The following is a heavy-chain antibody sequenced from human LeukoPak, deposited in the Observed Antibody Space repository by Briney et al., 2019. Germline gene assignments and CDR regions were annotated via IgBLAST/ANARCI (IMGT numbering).Heavy chain of an antibody. V-gene: IGHV4-59*08. CDR2: IYYSGST. CDR3: ARLTEYYDFWSGSYPSKKYYFDY. J-gene: IGHJ4*02. CDR1: GGSISSYY. D-gene: IGHD3-3*01. Sequence: PSETLSLTCTVSGGSISSYYWSWIRQPPGKGLEWIGYIYYSGSTNYNSSLKSRVTISVDTSKNQFSLKLSSVTAADTAVYYCARLTEYYDFWSGSYPSKKYYFDYWGQGTLVTVSS.